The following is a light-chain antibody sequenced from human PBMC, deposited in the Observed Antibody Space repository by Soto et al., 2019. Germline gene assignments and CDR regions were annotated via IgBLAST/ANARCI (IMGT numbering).Light chain of an antibody. V-gene: IGKV1-6*01. J-gene: IGKJ1*01. Sequence: AIQMTQSPSSLSASVGDRVTITCRASQDISDDVGWYQQTPGKAPKLLISGASRLQSGVPSRFRGSGSGAAFTLTITSVRPEDSATYYCLQNHNYPRTFGQGTKVEI. CDR3: LQNHNYPRT. CDR2: GAS. CDR1: QDISDD.